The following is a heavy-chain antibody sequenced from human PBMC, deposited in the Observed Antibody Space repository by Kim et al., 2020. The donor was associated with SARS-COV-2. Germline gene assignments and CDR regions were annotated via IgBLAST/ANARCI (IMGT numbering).Heavy chain of an antibody. Sequence: ADSGEGRFTIPRDNSKHTLYLQMNSLRAEDTAVYYCARDAFMVRGIFDYWGQGTLVTVSS. V-gene: IGHV3-33*01. J-gene: IGHJ4*02. D-gene: IGHD3-10*01. CDR3: ARDAFMVRGIFDY.